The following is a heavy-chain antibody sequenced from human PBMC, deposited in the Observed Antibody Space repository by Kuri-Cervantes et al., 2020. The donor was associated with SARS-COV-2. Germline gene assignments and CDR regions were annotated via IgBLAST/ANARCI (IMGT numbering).Heavy chain of an antibody. CDR3: ARDHQYYDFWSGYFTKDYYYYYYMDV. V-gene: IGHV3-30*03. CDR2: ISYDGSNK. D-gene: IGHD3-3*01. CDR1: GFTVSSNY. J-gene: IGHJ6*03. Sequence: GESLKISCAASGFTVSSNYMSWVRQAPGKGLEWVAVISYDGSNKYYADSVKGRFTISRDNSKNTLYLQMNSLRAEDTAVYYCARDHQYYDFWSGYFTKDYYYYYYMDVWGKGTTVTVSS.